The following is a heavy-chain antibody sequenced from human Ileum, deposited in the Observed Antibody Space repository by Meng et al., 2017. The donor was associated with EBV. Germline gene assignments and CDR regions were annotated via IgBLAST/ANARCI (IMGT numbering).Heavy chain of an antibody. CDR1: GGSFNDYY. D-gene: IGHD4-23*01. CDR2: IDQSGYT. J-gene: IGHJ5*02. V-gene: IGHV4-34*01. CDR3: ARYGRCNGNSFYCFDP. Sequence: QVRLEQWGKGLLKPSETLSPTCAVYGGSFNDYYWTGLRQPPGKGLEWIGEIDQSGYTKFNPSLSNRATISRDTSNNQFSLRLNSVTAADTALYYCARYGRCNGNSFYCFDPWGQGTLVTVPQ.